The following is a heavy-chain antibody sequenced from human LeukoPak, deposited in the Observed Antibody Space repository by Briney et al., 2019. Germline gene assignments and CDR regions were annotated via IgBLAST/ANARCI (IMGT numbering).Heavy chain of an antibody. CDR3: ARDINSDSSGYLGFDY. D-gene: IGHD3-22*01. Sequence: GGSLRLSCAASGFTFSSYGMHWVRQAPGKGLEWMAVISYDGSNKYYADSVKGRFTISRDNSKNTLYLQMNSLRAEDTAVYYCARDINSDSSGYLGFDYWGQGTLVTVSS. CDR1: GFTFSSYG. CDR2: ISYDGSNK. J-gene: IGHJ4*02. V-gene: IGHV3-30*03.